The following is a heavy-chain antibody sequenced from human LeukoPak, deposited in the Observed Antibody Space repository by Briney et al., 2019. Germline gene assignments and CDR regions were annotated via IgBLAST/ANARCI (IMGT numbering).Heavy chain of an antibody. Sequence: GGSLRLSCAASGFTFSSYDMSWVRQAPGKGLEWVSAISGSGGSTYYADSVKGRFTISRDNSKNTLYLQMNSLRAEDTAVYYCAKDRDDYVWGSYRRPLHFDYWGQGTLVTVSS. CDR2: ISGSGGST. CDR3: AKDRDDYVWGSYRRPLHFDY. V-gene: IGHV3-23*01. D-gene: IGHD3-16*02. J-gene: IGHJ4*02. CDR1: GFTFSSYD.